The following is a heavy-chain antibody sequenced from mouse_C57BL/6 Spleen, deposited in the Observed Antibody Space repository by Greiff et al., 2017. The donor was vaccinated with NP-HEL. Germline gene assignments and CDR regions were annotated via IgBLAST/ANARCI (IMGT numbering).Heavy chain of an antibody. J-gene: IGHJ1*03. V-gene: IGHV1-54*01. Sequence: QVQLKQSGAELVRPGTSVKVSCKASGYAFTNYLIEWVKQRPGQGLEWIGVINPGSGGTNYNEKFKGNATLTADKSSSTAYMQLSSLTSEDSAVYFCARGGYDPYWYFDVWGTGTTVTVSS. D-gene: IGHD2-14*01. CDR2: INPGSGGT. CDR3: ARGGYDPYWYFDV. CDR1: GYAFTNYL.